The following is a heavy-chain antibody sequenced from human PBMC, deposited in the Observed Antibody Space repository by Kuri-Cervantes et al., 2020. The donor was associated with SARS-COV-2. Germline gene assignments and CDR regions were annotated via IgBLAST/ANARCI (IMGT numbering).Heavy chain of an antibody. Sequence: GESLKISCAASGFTFSSYSMNWVRQAPGKGLEWVSSISSSSSYIYYADSVKGRFTISRDNAKNSLYLQMNSLRAEDTAVYYCARDISPYSSSYAFDIWGQGTMVTVSS. CDR3: ARDISPYSSSYAFDI. J-gene: IGHJ3*02. V-gene: IGHV3-21*01. CDR2: ISSSSSYI. CDR1: GFTFSSYS. D-gene: IGHD6-6*01.